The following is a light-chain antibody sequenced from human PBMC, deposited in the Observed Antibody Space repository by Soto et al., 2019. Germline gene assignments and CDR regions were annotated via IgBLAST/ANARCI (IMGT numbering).Light chain of an antibody. J-gene: IGKJ1*01. V-gene: IGKV3-15*01. CDR2: GAS. CDR3: QQYNNWPRT. CDR1: QSVSSSY. Sequence: EIVLTQSPATLSLSPGYRATLSCRASQSVSSSYLAWYQQKPGQAPRFLIYGASTRATGIPARFSGSGSGTEFTLTISSLQSEDFAVYYCQQYNNWPRTFGQGTKGDIK.